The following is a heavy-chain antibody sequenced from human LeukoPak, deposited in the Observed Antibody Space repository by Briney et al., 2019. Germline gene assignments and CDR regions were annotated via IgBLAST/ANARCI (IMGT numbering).Heavy chain of an antibody. D-gene: IGHD2-2*01. CDR3: ARPRGCGSSRCNNFDY. CDR2: ISTSSSYI. CDR1: GFTFSSYE. V-gene: IGHV3-21*01. J-gene: IGHJ4*02. Sequence: GGSLRLSCAASGFTFSSYEMNWVRQAPGKGLEWVSSISTSSSYIYYADSVKGRFTISRDNAKNSLYLQMNRLRAEDTAVYYCARPRGCGSSRCNNFDYWGQGTLVTVSS.